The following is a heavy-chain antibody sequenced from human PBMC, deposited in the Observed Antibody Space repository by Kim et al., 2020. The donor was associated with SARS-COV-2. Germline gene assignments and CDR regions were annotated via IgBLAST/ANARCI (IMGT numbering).Heavy chain of an antibody. J-gene: IGHJ1*01. V-gene: IGHV4-34*01. CDR3: ARGPLLVAATEYFQH. D-gene: IGHD2-15*01. Sequence: SETLSLTCAVYGGSFSGYYWSWIRQPPGKGLEWIGEINHSGSTNYNPSLKSRVTISVDTSKNQFSLKLSSVTAADTAVYYCARGPLLVAATEYFQHWGQGTLVTVSS. CDR2: INHSGST. CDR1: GGSFSGYY.